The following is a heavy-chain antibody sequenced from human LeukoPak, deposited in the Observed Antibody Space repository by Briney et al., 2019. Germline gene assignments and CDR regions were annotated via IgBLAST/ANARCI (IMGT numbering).Heavy chain of an antibody. CDR2: ISGDGGGT. V-gene: IGHV3-43*02. CDR1: GFTFGAYA. J-gene: IGHJ4*02. D-gene: IGHD5/OR15-5a*01. CDR3: AKEGVYDNLDS. Sequence: GGSLRLSCTASGFTFGAYAMHWVRQSPGKGLEWVSLISGDGGGTYYADSVKGRFTISRENSRNSVYLQMNDLRPEDTAFYYCAKEGVYDNLDSWGQGTLVTVSS.